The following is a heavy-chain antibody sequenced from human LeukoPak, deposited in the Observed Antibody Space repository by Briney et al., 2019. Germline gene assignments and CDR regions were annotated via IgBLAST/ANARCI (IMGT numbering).Heavy chain of an antibody. Sequence: QSGGSLRLSCAASGFTFSSYWMTWVRQAPGKGLEWVANIKQDGSENYYVDSVKGRFTISRDNAKNSLCLQMNYLRADDTAVYYCARVGKTVLRYVDWLPGYFDYWGQGTLVTVSS. CDR2: IKQDGSEN. CDR1: GFTFSSYW. D-gene: IGHD3-9*01. CDR3: ARVGKTVLRYVDWLPGYFDY. V-gene: IGHV3-7*04. J-gene: IGHJ4*02.